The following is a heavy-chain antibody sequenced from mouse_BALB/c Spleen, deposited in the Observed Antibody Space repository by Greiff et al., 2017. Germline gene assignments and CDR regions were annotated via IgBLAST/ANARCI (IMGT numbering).Heavy chain of an antibody. Sequence: DVKLVESGGGLVQPGGSRKLSCAASGFTFSSFGMHWVRQAPEKGLEWVAYISSGSSTIYYADTVKGRFTISRDNPKNTLFLQMTSLRSEDTAMYYCAREGWLDYWGQGTTLTVSS. CDR2: ISSGSSTI. D-gene: IGHD2-3*01. CDR3: AREGWLDY. CDR1: GFTFSSFG. V-gene: IGHV5-17*02. J-gene: IGHJ2*01.